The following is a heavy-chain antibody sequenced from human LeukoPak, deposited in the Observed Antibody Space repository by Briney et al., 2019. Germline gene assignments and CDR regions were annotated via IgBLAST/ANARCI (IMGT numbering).Heavy chain of an antibody. CDR1: GFTFSSYA. Sequence: PGGSLRLSCAASGFTFSSYAMSWVRQAPGKGLEWVSAISGSGGSTYYADSVKGRFTISRDNSKNTLYLQMNSLRAEDTAVYYCSKTPGDLWSWYDYWGQGTLVTVSS. J-gene: IGHJ4*02. CDR3: SKTPGDLWSWYDY. CDR2: ISGSGGST. V-gene: IGHV3-23*01. D-gene: IGHD3-10*01.